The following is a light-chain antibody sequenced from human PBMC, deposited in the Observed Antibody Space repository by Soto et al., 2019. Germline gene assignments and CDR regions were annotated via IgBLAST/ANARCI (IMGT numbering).Light chain of an antibody. J-gene: IGKJ3*01. CDR3: QQYTTSPFT. V-gene: IGKV3-20*01. CDR2: GAS. Sequence: EIVMTQSPATLSVSPGERATLSCRASQSVSSNLAWYQQKPGQAPRLLIYGASSRATGIPDRFSGSGSGADFTLTISRLEPEDFAVYYCQQYTTSPFTFCPGNKVDIK. CDR1: QSVSSN.